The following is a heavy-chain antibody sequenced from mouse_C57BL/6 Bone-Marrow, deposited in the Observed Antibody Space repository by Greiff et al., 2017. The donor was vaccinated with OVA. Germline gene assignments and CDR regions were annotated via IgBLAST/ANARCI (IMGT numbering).Heavy chain of an antibody. CDR2: IHPNSGST. V-gene: IGHV1-64*01. D-gene: IGHD4-1*02. CDR3: ASPQLGRYFDY. Sequence: QVQLQQPGAELVKPGASVKLSCKASGYTFTSYWMHWVKQRPGQGLEWIGMIHPNSGSTNYNEKFKSKATLTVDKSSSTAYMQLSSLTSEDSAVYYCASPQLGRYFDYWGQGTTLTVSS. CDR1: GYTFTSYW. J-gene: IGHJ2*01.